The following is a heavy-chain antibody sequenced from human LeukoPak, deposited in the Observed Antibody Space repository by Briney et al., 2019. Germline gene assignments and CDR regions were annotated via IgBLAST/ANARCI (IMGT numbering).Heavy chain of an antibody. J-gene: IGHJ5*01. CDR2: IGTYGGDT. V-gene: IGHV1-18*01. CDR3: ARDLWNFYDDSGYNRDFDS. D-gene: IGHD3-22*01. CDR1: TSR. Sequence: ASVKVSCKATSRISWVRQAPGQGLEWMGWIGTYGGDTYYAQKFQGRITVTTDTSTSTVYMELRNLRSDDTAVYYCARDLWNFYDDSGYNRDFDSWGQGALVTVSS.